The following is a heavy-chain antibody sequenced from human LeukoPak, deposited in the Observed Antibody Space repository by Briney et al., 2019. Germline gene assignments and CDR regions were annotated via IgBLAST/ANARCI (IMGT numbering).Heavy chain of an antibody. CDR1: GFAFSSYS. V-gene: IGHV3-48*01. J-gene: IGHJ4*02. CDR2: ITSSSSAI. CDR3: ARKSGSSGYPFDY. Sequence: PGGSLRLSCAASGFAFSSYSRNWVRQAPGKGLEWVSYITSSSSAIYYADSVKGRFTISRDNAKNSLYLQMNSLRAEDTAVYYCARKSGSSGYPFDYWGQGTVVTVSS. D-gene: IGHD3-22*01.